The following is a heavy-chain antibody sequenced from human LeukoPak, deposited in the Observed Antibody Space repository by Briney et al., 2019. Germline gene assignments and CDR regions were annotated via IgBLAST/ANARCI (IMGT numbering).Heavy chain of an antibody. D-gene: IGHD3-22*01. CDR2: IYYSGST. J-gene: IGHJ3*02. CDR1: GGSISSYY. CDR3: ARAGITTYYYDSSGYYLFAFDI. Sequence: PSETLSLTCTVSGGSISSYYWSWIRQPPGKGLEWIGYIYYSGSTNFNPSLKSRVIMSVDTSKNQFSLKLSSVTAADTAVYYCARAGITTYYYDSSGYYLFAFDIWGQGTMVTVSS. V-gene: IGHV4-59*12.